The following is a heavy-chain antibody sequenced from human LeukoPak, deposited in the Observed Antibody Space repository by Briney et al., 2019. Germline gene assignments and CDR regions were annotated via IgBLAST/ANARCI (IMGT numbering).Heavy chain of an antibody. CDR1: GFTFSSYS. CDR3: ARDSYDFWSGYLDY. V-gene: IGHV3-48*01. Sequence: GGSLRLSCVASGFTFSSYSMNWVRQAPGKGLEWVSYISSSSSTIYYADSVKGRFTISRDNAKNSLYLQMNSLRAEDTAVYYCARDSYDFWSGYLDYWGQGTLVTVSS. D-gene: IGHD3-3*01. J-gene: IGHJ4*02. CDR2: ISSSSSTI.